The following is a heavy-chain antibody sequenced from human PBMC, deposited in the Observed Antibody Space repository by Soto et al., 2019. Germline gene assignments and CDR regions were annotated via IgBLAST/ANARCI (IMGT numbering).Heavy chain of an antibody. V-gene: IGHV4-59*01. CDR1: GGSISSYY. CDR2: IYYSGST. Sequence: PSETLSLTCTVSGGSISSYYWSWIRQPPGKGLEWIGYIYYSGSTNYNPSLKSRVTISVDTSKNQFSLKLSSVTAADTAVYYCARALVGATTGSYYFDYWGQGTLVTVS. D-gene: IGHD1-26*01. J-gene: IGHJ4*02. CDR3: ARALVGATTGSYYFDY.